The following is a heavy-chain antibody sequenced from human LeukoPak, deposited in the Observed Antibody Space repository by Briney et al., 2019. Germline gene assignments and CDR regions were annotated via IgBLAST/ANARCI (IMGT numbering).Heavy chain of an antibody. D-gene: IGHD1-26*01. V-gene: IGHV3-66*04. CDR3: ARHSGSYAYYFDY. CDR2: IYSGGST. J-gene: IGHJ4*02. Sequence: GGSLRLSCAASGFTVSSNYMSWVRQAPGKGLEWVSVIYSGGSTYCADSVKGRFTISRDNSKNTLYLQMNSLRAEDTAVYYCARHSGSYAYYFDYWGQGTLVTVSS. CDR1: GFTVSSNY.